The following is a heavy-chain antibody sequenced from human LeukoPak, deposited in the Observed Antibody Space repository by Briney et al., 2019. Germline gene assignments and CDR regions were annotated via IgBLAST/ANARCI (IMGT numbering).Heavy chain of an antibody. D-gene: IGHD3-22*01. CDR1: GGTFSSYA. V-gene: IGHV1-69*13. CDR2: IIPIFGTA. J-gene: IGHJ4*02. Sequence: SVKVSCKASGGTFSSYAISWVRQAPGQGLEWMRGIIPIFGTANYAQKFQGRVTITADESTSTAYMELSSLRSEDTAVYYCARGPLGYDSSGYHQTRSCFDYWGQGTLVTVSS. CDR3: ARGPLGYDSSGYHQTRSCFDY.